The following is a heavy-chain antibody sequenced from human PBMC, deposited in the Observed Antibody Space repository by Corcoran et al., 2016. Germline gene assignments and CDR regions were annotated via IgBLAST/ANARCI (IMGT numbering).Heavy chain of an antibody. V-gene: IGHV3-15*01. J-gene: IGHJ4*02. CDR2: IKSKTDGGTT. CDR3: TTDLYVVGATHFDY. D-gene: IGHD1-26*01. Sequence: EVQLVESGGGLVKPGGSLRLSCAASGFTFSNAWMSWVRQAPGKGLEWVGRIKSKTDGGTTDYAAPVKGRFTISRDDSKNTLYLQMNSLKTEDTAVYYCTTDLYVVGATHFDYLGQGTLVTVSS. CDR1: GFTFSNAW.